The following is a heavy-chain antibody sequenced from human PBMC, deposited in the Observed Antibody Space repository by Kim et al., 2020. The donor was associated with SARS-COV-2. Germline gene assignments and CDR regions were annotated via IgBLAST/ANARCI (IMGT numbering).Heavy chain of an antibody. CDR1: GYTFTSYA. CDR2: INTNTGNP. Sequence: ASVKVSCKASGYTFTSYAMNWVRQAPGQGLEWMGWINTNTGNPTYAQGFTGRFVFSLDTSVSTAYLQISSLKAEDTAVYYCARVVTYYYDSSGYYSASYYFDYWGQGTLVTVSS. D-gene: IGHD3-22*01. CDR3: ARVVTYYYDSSGYYSASYYFDY. J-gene: IGHJ4*02. V-gene: IGHV7-4-1*02.